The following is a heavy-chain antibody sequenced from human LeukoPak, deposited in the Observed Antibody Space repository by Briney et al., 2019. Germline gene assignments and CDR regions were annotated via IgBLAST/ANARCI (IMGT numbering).Heavy chain of an antibody. CDR2: ISGDGGST. D-gene: IGHD6-19*01. CDR1: GFTFDDYA. CDR3: AKDPPAIEVAGTNRGDD. Sequence: PGGSLRLSCAASGFTFDDYAMHWVRQAPGKGLEWVSLISGDGGSTYYADSVKGRFTISRDNSKTSLYLQMNSLRTEDTALYYCAKDPPAIEVAGTNRGDDWGQGTLVTVSS. V-gene: IGHV3-43*02. J-gene: IGHJ4*02.